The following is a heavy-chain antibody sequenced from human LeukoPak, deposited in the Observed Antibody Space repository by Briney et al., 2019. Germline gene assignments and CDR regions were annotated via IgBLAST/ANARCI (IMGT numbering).Heavy chain of an antibody. CDR3: ASAFTSGDPIYYYYYYMDV. J-gene: IGHJ6*03. V-gene: IGHV1-69*05. D-gene: IGHD3-10*01. CDR2: IIPIFGTA. CDR1: GGTFSSYA. Sequence: SVKVSCKASGGTFSSYAISWVRQAPGQGLEWMGGIIPIFGTANYAQKFQGRVTITTDESTSTAYMELSSLRSEDTAVYYCASAFTSGDPIYYYYYYMDVWGKGTTVTVSS.